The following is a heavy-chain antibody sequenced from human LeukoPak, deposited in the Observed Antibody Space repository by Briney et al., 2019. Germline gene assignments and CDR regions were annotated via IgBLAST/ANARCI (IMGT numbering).Heavy chain of an antibody. Sequence: PGGSLRLSCAASGFTFSSYAMSWVRQAPGKGLEWVSAISGSGDSTYYAGSVKGRFTISRDYSKNTLYLQMNSLRAEDTAVYYCAKGREAPWYTSGWYDYWGQGTLVTVSS. V-gene: IGHV3-23*01. D-gene: IGHD6-19*01. CDR3: AKGREAPWYTSGWYDY. J-gene: IGHJ4*02. CDR2: ISGSGDST. CDR1: GFTFSSYA.